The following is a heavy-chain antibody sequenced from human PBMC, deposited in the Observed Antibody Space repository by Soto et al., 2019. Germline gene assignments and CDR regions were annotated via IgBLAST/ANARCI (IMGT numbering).Heavy chain of an antibody. CDR2: ISSRSSYT. CDR3: ARDHSLGGYSYRKFDC. J-gene: IGHJ4*02. CDR1: GFTFSDYY. D-gene: IGHD5-18*01. Sequence: PGGSLRLSCGASGFTFSDYYMSWIRQAPGKGLEWVSHISSRSSYTNYADSVKGRFTISRDNAKNTLYLQMNRLRADDTAVYYCARDHSLGGYSYRKFDCCGQGTLVTVSS. V-gene: IGHV3-11*06.